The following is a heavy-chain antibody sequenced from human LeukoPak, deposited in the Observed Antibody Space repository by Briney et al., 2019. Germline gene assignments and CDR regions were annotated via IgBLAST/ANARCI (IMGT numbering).Heavy chain of an antibody. D-gene: IGHD2-15*01. Sequence: ASVKVSCKASGYTFTGYYMHWVRQAPGQVLEWMGWINPNSGGTNYAQKFQGRVTMTRDTSISTAYMELSRLRSDDTAVYYCATVVDATGGFDYWGQGTLVTVSS. V-gene: IGHV1-2*02. CDR1: GYTFTGYY. CDR2: INPNSGGT. J-gene: IGHJ4*02. CDR3: ATVVDATGGFDY.